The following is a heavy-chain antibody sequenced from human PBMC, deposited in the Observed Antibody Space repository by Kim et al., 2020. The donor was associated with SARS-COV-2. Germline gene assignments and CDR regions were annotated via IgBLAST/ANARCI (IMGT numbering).Heavy chain of an antibody. J-gene: IGHJ4*02. CDR2: ISPSADDT. CDR1: GFTFSAYT. Sequence: GGSLRLSCAASGFTFSAYTMTWVRQAPGKGLEWVSSISPSADDTYYADSVRGRFTISRDNSKNTLFLQMNSLGAEDTAIYYCVKPRTWEVIAATRGYYFDYWGQGTLVTVSS. D-gene: IGHD2-15*01. CDR3: VKPRTWEVIAATRGYYFDY. V-gene: IGHV3-23*01.